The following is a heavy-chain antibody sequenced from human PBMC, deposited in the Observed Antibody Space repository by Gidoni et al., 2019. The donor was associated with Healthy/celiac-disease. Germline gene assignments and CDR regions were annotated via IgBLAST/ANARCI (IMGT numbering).Heavy chain of an antibody. CDR3: ARSEAGYDSSGYHDY. J-gene: IGHJ4*02. Sequence: QVQLQPWGAGLLKPSETLSPTCAVYGGSCSGYYWCWIRQPPGKGLEWIGEINHSGSTNYNPSLKSRVTISVDTSKNQFSLKLSSVTAADTAVYYCARSEAGYDSSGYHDYWGQGTLVTVSS. V-gene: IGHV4-34*01. CDR2: INHSGST. CDR1: GGSCSGYY. D-gene: IGHD3-22*01.